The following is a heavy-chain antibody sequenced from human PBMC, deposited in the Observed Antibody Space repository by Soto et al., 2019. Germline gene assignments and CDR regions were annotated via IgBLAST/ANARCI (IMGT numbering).Heavy chain of an antibody. V-gene: IGHV1-69*01. CDR1: GGTFTSYA. CDR3: ARGYGYSSGRLSHSDY. J-gene: IGHJ4*02. Sequence: QVQLVQSGAEVKKPGSSVKVSCKASGGTFTSYAISWVRQAPGQGLEWMGGIIPIFGITNYAQKFQGRVTITADESTSTAYMELSSLRSEDTAVYYCARGYGYSSGRLSHSDYWGQDTLVTVSS. D-gene: IGHD6-19*01. CDR2: IIPIFGIT.